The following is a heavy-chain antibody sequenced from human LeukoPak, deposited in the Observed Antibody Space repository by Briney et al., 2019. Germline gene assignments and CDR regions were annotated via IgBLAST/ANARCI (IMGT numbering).Heavy chain of an antibody. J-gene: IGHJ2*01. V-gene: IGHV3-53*01. Sequence: PGGSLRLSCAASGFTVSSNYMSWVRQAPGKGLEWVSVIYSGGSTYYADSVKGRFTISRDNSKNTLYLQMNSLRAEDTAVYYCARVDLGYCSGGSCYPDWYFDLWGRGTLVTVSS. CDR1: GFTVSSNY. CDR2: IYSGGST. CDR3: ARVDLGYCSGGSCYPDWYFDL. D-gene: IGHD2-15*01.